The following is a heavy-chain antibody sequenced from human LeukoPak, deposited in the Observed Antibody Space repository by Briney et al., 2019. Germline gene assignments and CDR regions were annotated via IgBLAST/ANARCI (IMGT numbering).Heavy chain of an antibody. CDR2: IKQDGSEK. D-gene: IGHD6-6*01. V-gene: IGHV3-7*02. Sequence: GGSLRLSCAASGFTFSRFWMSWVRQAPGKGLEWVANIKQDGSEKYYVDSVKGRFTISRDNSKNTLYLQMNSLRVDDTAVYYCARGRYTSSPYFDYWGQGALVTVSS. CDR3: ARGRYTSSPYFDY. CDR1: GFTFSRFW. J-gene: IGHJ4*02.